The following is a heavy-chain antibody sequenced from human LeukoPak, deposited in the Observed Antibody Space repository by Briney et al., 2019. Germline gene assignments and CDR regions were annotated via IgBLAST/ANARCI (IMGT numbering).Heavy chain of an antibody. CDR2: ISGSGGST. Sequence: GGSLRLSCAASGFTFSSFAMSWVRQAPGKGLEWVSAISGSGGSTYYADSVKGRFTISRDKSKNTLYLQMNSLRAEDTAVYYCAKGLAVAGHFDYWGQGTLVTVSS. CDR3: AKGLAVAGHFDY. V-gene: IGHV3-23*01. CDR1: GFTFSSFA. D-gene: IGHD6-19*01. J-gene: IGHJ4*02.